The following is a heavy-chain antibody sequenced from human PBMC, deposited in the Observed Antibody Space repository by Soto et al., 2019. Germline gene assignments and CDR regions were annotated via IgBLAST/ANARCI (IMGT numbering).Heavy chain of an antibody. CDR1: GFTFSSYG. CDR3: ARGGGNDYGDYFDY. J-gene: IGHJ4*02. D-gene: IGHD4-17*01. V-gene: IGHV3-33*01. Sequence: QVQLVESGGGVVQPGRSLRLSCAASGFTFSSYGMHWVRQAPGKGLEWVAVIWYDGSNKYYADSVKGRFTISRDNSKNKLYLQMNSLRAEDTAVYYCARGGGNDYGDYFDYWGQGTLVTVSS. CDR2: IWYDGSNK.